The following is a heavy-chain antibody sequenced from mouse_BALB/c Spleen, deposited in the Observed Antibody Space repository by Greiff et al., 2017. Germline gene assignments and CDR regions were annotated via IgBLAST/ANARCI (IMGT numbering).Heavy chain of an antibody. D-gene: IGHD1-1*01. CDR1: GYSITSDYA. CDR2: ISYSGST. CDR3: ARSTTVGGTAWFAY. V-gene: IGHV3-2*02. Sequence: EVKLMESGPGLVKPSQSLSLTCTVTGYSITSDYAWNWIRQFPGNKLEWMGYISYSGSTSYNPSLKSRISITRDTSKNQFFLQLNSVTTEDTATYYCARSTTVGGTAWFAYWGQGTLVTVSA. J-gene: IGHJ3*01.